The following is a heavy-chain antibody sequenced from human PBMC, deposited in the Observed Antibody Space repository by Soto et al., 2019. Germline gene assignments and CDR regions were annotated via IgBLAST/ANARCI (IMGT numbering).Heavy chain of an antibody. CDR2: ISSGSGDNP. CDR3: AKRCTIVGVLKLSPDVDH. Sequence: EVQLLESGGGFVQPGGSLRLSCAASGFSFSNHAMSWVRQAPGKGLERVSGISSGSGDNPYYAASVKGRFTISRDNSKSTLYLQMNNVRAEDTALSFCAKRCTIVGVLKLSPDVDHWGQGTLVTVSS. CDR1: GFSFSNHA. J-gene: IGHJ4*02. D-gene: IGHD3-3*01. V-gene: IGHV3-23*01.